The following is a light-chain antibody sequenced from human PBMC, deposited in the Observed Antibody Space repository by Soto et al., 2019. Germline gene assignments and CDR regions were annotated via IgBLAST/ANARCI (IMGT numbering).Light chain of an antibody. Sequence: QSALTQPASVSGSPGQSITISCTGTSSDVGSYNLVSRYQQHPGKAPKLMIYEGSKRPSGVSNRFSGSKSGNTASLTISGLQAEDEADYYCCSYAGSSTFVVVFGGGTKVTVL. CDR3: CSYAGSSTFVVV. J-gene: IGLJ2*01. CDR1: SSDVGSYNL. CDR2: EGS. V-gene: IGLV2-23*03.